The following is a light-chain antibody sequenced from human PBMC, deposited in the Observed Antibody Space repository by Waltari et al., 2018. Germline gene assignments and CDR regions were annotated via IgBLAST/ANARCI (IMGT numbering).Light chain of an antibody. V-gene: IGKV3-20*01. CDR3: QQYTSSIMYT. Sequence: VLTQSPDTLSLSPGERATLSCRSSESITKRYLAWYQQKPGQAPRLLIYGASSRAAGIPYRFSGSGSGTDFTLTISRLEPEDFAVYYCQQYTSSIMYTFGQGTKLEIK. CDR2: GAS. CDR1: ESITKRY. J-gene: IGKJ2*01.